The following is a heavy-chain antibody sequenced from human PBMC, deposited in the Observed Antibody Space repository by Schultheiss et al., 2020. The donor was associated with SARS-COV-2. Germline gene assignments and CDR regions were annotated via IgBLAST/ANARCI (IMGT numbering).Heavy chain of an antibody. J-gene: IGHJ5*02. D-gene: IGHD4-23*01. CDR3: ARHFDYGGNPSGWFDP. Sequence: SETLSLTCTVSGGYISSYFWSWIRQPPGKGLEWIGYIYYSGSTYYNPSLKSRVTISVDTSKNQFSLKLSSVTAADTAVYYCARHFDYGGNPSGWFDPWGQGTLVTVSS. CDR2: IYYSGST. CDR1: GGYISSYF. V-gene: IGHV4-59*08.